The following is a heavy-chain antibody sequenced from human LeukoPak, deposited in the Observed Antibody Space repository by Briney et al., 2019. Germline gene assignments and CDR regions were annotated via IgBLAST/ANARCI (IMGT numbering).Heavy chain of an antibody. V-gene: IGHV1-24*01. J-gene: IGHJ5*02. CDR2: FDPEDGET. CDR1: GYTLTELS. Sequence: ASVKVSCKVSGYTLTELSMHWVRQAPGKGLEWMGGFDPEDGETIYAQKFQGRVTMTEDTSTDTAYMELSSLRSEDTAVYYCATAARYCTNGVRGVWFDPWGQGTLVTVSS. CDR3: ATAARYCTNGVRGVWFDP. D-gene: IGHD2-8*01.